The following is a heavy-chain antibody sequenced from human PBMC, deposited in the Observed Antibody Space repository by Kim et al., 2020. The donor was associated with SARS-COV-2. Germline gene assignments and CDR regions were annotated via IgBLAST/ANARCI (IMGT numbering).Heavy chain of an antibody. D-gene: IGHD2-15*01. CDR1: GFTFSSYW. CDR3: AWYCSGGSCYQYYFDY. J-gene: IGHJ4*02. Sequence: GGSLRLSCAASGFTFSSYWMSWVRQAPGKGLEWVANINQDGSEKYYVDSVKGRFTISRDNAKNSLYLQMNSLRAEDTAVYYCAWYCSGGSCYQYYFDYWGQGTLVTVSS. CDR2: INQDGSEK. V-gene: IGHV3-7*01.